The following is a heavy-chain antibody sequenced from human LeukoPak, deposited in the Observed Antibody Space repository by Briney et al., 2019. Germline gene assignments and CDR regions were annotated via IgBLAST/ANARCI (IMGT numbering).Heavy chain of an antibody. CDR3: ARAYDSSGRKFDY. Sequence: GESLKISCKCSGYSFTSYWIGWVRQMPGGGLEWMGAIYPGDSDTRYSPSFQGQVTISADRSITTAYLQWSSLKASDTAMYYCARAYDSSGRKFDYWGQGTLVTVPS. CDR2: IYPGDSDT. V-gene: IGHV5-51*01. J-gene: IGHJ4*02. D-gene: IGHD3-22*01. CDR1: GYSFTSYW.